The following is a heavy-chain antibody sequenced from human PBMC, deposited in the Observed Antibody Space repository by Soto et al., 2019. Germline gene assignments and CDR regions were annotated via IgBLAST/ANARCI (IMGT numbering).Heavy chain of an antibody. Sequence: QVQLVESGGGVVQPGRSLRLSCAASGFTFSSYGMHWVRQAPGKGLEWVAVIWYDGSNKYYADSVKGRFTISRDNSKNTLYLQMNSLRAEDTAVYYCAREGSSPPYYYYGMDVWGQGTTVTVSS. CDR1: GFTFSSYG. J-gene: IGHJ6*02. V-gene: IGHV3-33*01. D-gene: IGHD6-13*01. CDR3: AREGSSPPYYYYGMDV. CDR2: IWYDGSNK.